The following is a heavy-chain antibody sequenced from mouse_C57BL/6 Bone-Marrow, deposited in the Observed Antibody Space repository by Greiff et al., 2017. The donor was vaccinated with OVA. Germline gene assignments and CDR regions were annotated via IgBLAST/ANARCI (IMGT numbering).Heavy chain of an antibody. CDR3: ARNGYDYDRFYYAMDY. CDR2: IWSGGST. J-gene: IGHJ4*01. Sequence: QVQLKESGPGLVQPSQSLSITCTVSGFSLTSYGVHWVRQSPGKGLEWLGVIWSGGSTDYNAAFISRLSISKDNSKSQVFFKMNSLQADDTAIYYCARNGYDYDRFYYAMDYWGQGTSVTVSS. CDR1: GFSLTSYG. V-gene: IGHV2-2*01. D-gene: IGHD2-4*01.